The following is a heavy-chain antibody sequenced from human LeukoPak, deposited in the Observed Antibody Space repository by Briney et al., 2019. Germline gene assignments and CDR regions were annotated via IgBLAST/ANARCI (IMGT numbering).Heavy chain of an antibody. J-gene: IGHJ4*02. Sequence: PGGSLRLSCAASGFSFNSYAMSWVRQAPGKGLDWVSTITGSGDSTHYADSVKGRFTISRDGSKNTLYLQMNSLRAEDTAVYYCAKSSVGTTAYSAGDFWGQGTLVTVSS. CDR3: AKSSVGTTAYSAGDF. CDR2: ITGSGDST. CDR1: GFSFNSYA. D-gene: IGHD3-9*01. V-gene: IGHV3-23*01.